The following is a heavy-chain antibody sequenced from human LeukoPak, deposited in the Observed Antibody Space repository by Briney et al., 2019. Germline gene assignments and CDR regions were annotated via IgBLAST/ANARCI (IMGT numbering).Heavy chain of an antibody. J-gene: IGHJ3*02. CDR1: GFTFTSYA. CDR2: ISSDGSNK. CDR3: AKKGYSSGKTDAFDI. D-gene: IGHD6-19*01. Sequence: GGSLRLSCEASGFTFTSYAIRWVRQAPGKGLEWVAVISSDGSNKYYADSVKGRFTISRDNSKNTLYLQMSNLRAEDTAIYYCAKKGYSSGKTDAFDIWGQGTMVAVSS. V-gene: IGHV3-30-3*02.